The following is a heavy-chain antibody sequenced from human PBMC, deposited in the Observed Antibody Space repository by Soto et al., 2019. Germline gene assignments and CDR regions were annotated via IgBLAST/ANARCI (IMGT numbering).Heavy chain of an antibody. CDR1: GGSFSGYY. Sequence: PSETLSLTCAVYGGSFSGYYWSWIRQPPGKGLEWIGEINHSGSTNYNPSLKSRVTISVDTSKNQFSLKLSSVTAADTAVYYCARALYGSGSYYNVYYYYYMDVWGKGTTVTAP. J-gene: IGHJ6*03. CDR2: INHSGST. D-gene: IGHD3-10*01. V-gene: IGHV4-34*01. CDR3: ARALYGSGSYYNVYYYYYMDV.